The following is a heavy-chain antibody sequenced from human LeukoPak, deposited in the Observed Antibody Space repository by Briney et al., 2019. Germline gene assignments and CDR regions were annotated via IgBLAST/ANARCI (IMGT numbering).Heavy chain of an antibody. V-gene: IGHV4-30-2*05. D-gene: IGHD4-23*01. CDR2: IYHNGNT. Sequence: PSETLSLTCAVSGGSISSGGYSWSWIRQPPGKGLEWIGYIYHNGNTYYNPSLKSRVTISVDTSKNQFSLKLSSVTAADTAVYYCARFYGGNSHFDYWGQGTLVTVSS. CDR1: GGSISSGGYS. J-gene: IGHJ4*02. CDR3: ARFYGGNSHFDY.